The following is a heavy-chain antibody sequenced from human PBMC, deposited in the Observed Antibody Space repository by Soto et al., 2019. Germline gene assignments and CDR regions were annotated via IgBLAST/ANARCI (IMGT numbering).Heavy chain of an antibody. Sequence: SETLSLTCTVSGGSISSGDYYWSWIRQPPGKGLEWIGYIYYSGSTYYNPSLKSRVTISVDTSKDQFSLKLSSVTAADTAVYYCARYTYYYDSSGSPYYFDYWGQGTLVTVSS. V-gene: IGHV4-30-4*01. D-gene: IGHD3-22*01. CDR1: GGSISSGDYY. J-gene: IGHJ4*02. CDR2: IYYSGST. CDR3: ARYTYYYDSSGSPYYFDY.